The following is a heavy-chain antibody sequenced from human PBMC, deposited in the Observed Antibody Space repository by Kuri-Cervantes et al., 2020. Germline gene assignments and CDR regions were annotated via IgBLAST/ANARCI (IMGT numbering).Heavy chain of an antibody. V-gene: IGHV3-30*18. J-gene: IGHJ4*02. CDR3: AKDLGPFMIVVVNPDY. CDR2: ISYDGNNE. Sequence: GGSLRLSCAASGFTFSSYWMSWVRQAPGKGLEWVAVISYDGNNEKYADSMRGRFTISRDKSKSRLYLQMNSLRAEDTAVYYCAKDLGPFMIVVVNPDYWGQGTLVTVSS. CDR1: GFTFSSYW. D-gene: IGHD3-22*01.